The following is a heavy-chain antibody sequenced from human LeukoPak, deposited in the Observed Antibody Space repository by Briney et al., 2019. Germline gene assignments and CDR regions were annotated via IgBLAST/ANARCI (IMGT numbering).Heavy chain of an antibody. CDR2: ISSSSSTI. V-gene: IGHV3-48*04. D-gene: IGHD3-10*01. CDR1: GFTFSSYS. CDR3: ARDHTTELLWFGELFHMDV. J-gene: IGHJ6*03. Sequence: GTSLRLSCAASGFTFSSYSMNWVRQAPGKGLEWVSYISSSSSTIYYADSVKGRFTISRDNAKNSLDLQMNSLRAEDTAVYYCARDHTTELLWFGELFHMDVWGKGTTVTVSS.